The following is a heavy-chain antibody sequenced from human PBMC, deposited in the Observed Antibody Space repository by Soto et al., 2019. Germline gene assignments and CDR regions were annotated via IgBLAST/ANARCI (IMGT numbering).Heavy chain of an antibody. V-gene: IGHV1-3*01. CDR3: ARDSDSSWYYFDY. J-gene: IGHJ4*02. CDR1: RYTFTNYP. D-gene: IGHD6-13*01. Sequence: ASVKVTCKDSRYTFTNYPMHWVRQAPGQRLEWMGWISAGNGNTKYSQKFQGRVTITRDTSASTAYMELSSLRSEDTAVYYCARDSDSSWYYFDYWGQGTLVTVSS. CDR2: ISAGNGNT.